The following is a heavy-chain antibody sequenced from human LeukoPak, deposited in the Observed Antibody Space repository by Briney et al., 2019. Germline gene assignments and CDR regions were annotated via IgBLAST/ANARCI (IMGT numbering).Heavy chain of an antibody. Sequence: ESGGSLRLSCDASGFSISDYYMSWIRQSPGKGLEWISYMTSGAGSTKYADSVKGRFTISRDKAKNSVALQLNSLRAEDTAVYYCTKDRRGTYYAFESWGQGTLVTVSS. V-gene: IGHV3-11*01. J-gene: IGHJ4*02. CDR1: GFSISDYY. D-gene: IGHD3-16*01. CDR2: MTSGAGST. CDR3: TKDRRGTYYAFES.